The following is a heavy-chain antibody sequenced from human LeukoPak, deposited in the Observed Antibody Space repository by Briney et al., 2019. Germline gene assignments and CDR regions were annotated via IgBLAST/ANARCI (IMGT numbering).Heavy chain of an antibody. Sequence: PGRSLGLSCAASGFTFSSYGMHWVRQAPGKGLEWVAVISYDGSNKYYADSVKGRFTISRDNSKNTLYLQMNSLRAEDTAVYYCAKLGYCSSTSCCGWDMDVWGKGTTVTVSS. D-gene: IGHD2-2*01. CDR3: AKLGYCSSTSCCGWDMDV. CDR1: GFTFSSYG. V-gene: IGHV3-30*18. J-gene: IGHJ6*04. CDR2: ISYDGSNK.